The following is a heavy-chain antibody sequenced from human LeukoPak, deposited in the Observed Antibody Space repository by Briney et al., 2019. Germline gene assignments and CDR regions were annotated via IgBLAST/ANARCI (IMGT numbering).Heavy chain of an antibody. CDR1: VGPINSYY. CDR2: IYTSGTT. D-gene: IGHD1-26*01. CDR3: GIQRYTASYYFLDY. Sequence: SETLSLTCRVPVGPINSYYWGSVRQPAGKGLEWIGRIYTSGTTNYSPSLKGRLSMSVDTSKNQFSLNLRSVTAADTAVYYCGIQRYTASYYFLDYWSQGILVTVSS. V-gene: IGHV4-4*07. J-gene: IGHJ4*02.